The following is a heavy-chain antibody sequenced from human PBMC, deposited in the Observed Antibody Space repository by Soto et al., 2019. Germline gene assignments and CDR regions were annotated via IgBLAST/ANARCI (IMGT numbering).Heavy chain of an antibody. CDR2: IYYSGST. D-gene: IGHD6-13*01. CDR3: ARLTLMYASSNWYNPPDY. Sequence: SETLSLTCAVSGGSISSGGYYWGWIRQPPGKGLEWIGYIYYSGSTNYNPSLKSRVTISVDTSKNQFSLKLSSVTAADTAVYYCARLTLMYASSNWYNPPDYWGQGTLVTVSS. CDR1: GGSISSGGYY. J-gene: IGHJ4*02. V-gene: IGHV4-61*05.